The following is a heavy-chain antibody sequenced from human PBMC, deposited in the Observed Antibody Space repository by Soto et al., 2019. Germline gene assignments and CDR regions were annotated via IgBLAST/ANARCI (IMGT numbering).Heavy chain of an antibody. V-gene: IGHV2-5*02. J-gene: IGHJ4*02. CDR1: GFSLSTSGVG. CDR3: AHRLTHSGYDPGDYFDY. CDR2: IYWDDDK. Sequence: GPTLVDPPQTPTLTCPLSGFSLSTSGVGVGWVRQPPGKALEWLALIYWDDDKRYSPSLKSRLTITKDTSKNQVVLTMTNMDPVDTATYYCAHRLTHSGYDPGDYFDYWGQGTLVTVSS. D-gene: IGHD5-12*01.